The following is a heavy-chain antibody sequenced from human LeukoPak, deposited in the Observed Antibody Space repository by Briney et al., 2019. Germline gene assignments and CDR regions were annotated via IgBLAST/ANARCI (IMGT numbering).Heavy chain of an antibody. CDR3: ARKGDYYGWSVGIDY. V-gene: IGHV3-23*01. Sequence: GGSLRLSCALSGFTFSTFDMNWVPVAPGEGVEWVSDISGGGGRTNYADSVKGRFTISRDNSKNTLYLQMNSLRAEDTAVYYCARKGDYYGWSVGIDYWGQGTLVTVSS. J-gene: IGHJ4*02. D-gene: IGHD3-10*01. CDR1: GFTFSTFD. CDR2: ISGGGGRT.